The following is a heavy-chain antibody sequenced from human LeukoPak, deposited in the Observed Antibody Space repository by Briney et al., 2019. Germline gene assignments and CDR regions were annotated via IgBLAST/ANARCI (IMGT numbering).Heavy chain of an antibody. CDR1: GVFIRSSSDF. V-gene: IGHV4-39*01. J-gene: IGHJ6*02. CDR2: VYYSGAT. D-gene: IGHD4-17*01. Sequence: PSETLSLTCNVSGVFIRSSSDFWGWIRQPPGKGLEWLGNVYYSGATYYNPSFKSRVTISVDTSKNQVSLKLSSVTAADTAVYYCARHLTTVTNIYGMDVWGQGTTVTVSS. CDR3: ARHLTTVTNIYGMDV.